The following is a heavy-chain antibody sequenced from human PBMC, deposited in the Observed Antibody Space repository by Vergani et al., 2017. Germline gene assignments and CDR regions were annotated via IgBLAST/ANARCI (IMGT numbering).Heavy chain of an antibody. V-gene: IGHV1-69*01. CDR3: ASIGYCSGGSCYSAGQAFDI. D-gene: IGHD2-15*01. CDR2: IIPIFGTA. Sequence: QVQLVQSGAEVKKPGSSVKVSCKASGGTFSSYAISWVRQAPGQGLEWMGGIIPIFGTANYAQKFQGRVTITADESTSTAYMDLSSLRSEDTAVYYCASIGYCSGGSCYSAGQAFDIWGQGTMVTVSS. CDR1: GGTFSSYA. J-gene: IGHJ3*02.